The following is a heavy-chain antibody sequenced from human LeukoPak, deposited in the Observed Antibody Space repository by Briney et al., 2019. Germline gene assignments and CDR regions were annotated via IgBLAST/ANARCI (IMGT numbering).Heavy chain of an antibody. CDR1: SGSMSGHY. Sequence: SETLSLTCTVSSGSMSGHYGSWIRQSPGKGLQWSGYIFYSGKTYYNPSLQSRVTLSVDKSRSHFSLRLASVTAADTALYYCARLLNNDGSGDPDTFDMWGLGTMVTVSS. V-gene: IGHV4-59*11. CDR3: ARLLNNDGSGDPDTFDM. D-gene: IGHD3-22*01. CDR2: IFYSGKT. J-gene: IGHJ3*02.